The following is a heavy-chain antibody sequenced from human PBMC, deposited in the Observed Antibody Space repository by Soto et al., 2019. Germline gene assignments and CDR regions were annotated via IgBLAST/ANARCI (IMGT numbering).Heavy chain of an antibody. V-gene: IGHV3-23*01. CDR1: GLTFSNYA. D-gene: IGHD1-7*01. CDR3: AKNQERELPRVIDF. CDR2: MSGSSSTT. J-gene: IGHJ4*02. Sequence: PGGSLRLSCATSGLTFSNYAMSWVRQAPGGGLGWVSSMSGSSSTTYYADSVRGRFTTSRDRSKNTLYLQMSSLRAEDTALYYCAKNQERELPRVIDFWGQGTLVTVSS.